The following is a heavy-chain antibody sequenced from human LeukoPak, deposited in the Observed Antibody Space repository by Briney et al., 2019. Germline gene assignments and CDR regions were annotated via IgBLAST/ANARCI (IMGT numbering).Heavy chain of an antibody. D-gene: IGHD3-16*01. CDR3: ARDWAPDPSNNYYYYMDV. CDR2: ISGSGGST. J-gene: IGHJ6*03. CDR1: GFTFSSYA. Sequence: PGGSLRLSCAASGFTFSSYAMSWVRQAPGKGLEWVSAISGSGGSTYYADSVKGRFTISRDNSKNTLYLHMRSLRAEDTAVYYCARDWAPDPSNNYYYYMDVWGKGTTVTVS. V-gene: IGHV3-23*01.